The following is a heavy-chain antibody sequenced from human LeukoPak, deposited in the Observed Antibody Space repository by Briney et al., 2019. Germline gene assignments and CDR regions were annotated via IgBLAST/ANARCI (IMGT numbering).Heavy chain of an antibody. CDR2: MNPNSGNT. D-gene: IGHD4-17*01. V-gene: IGHV1-8*03. J-gene: IGHJ4*02. Sequence: ASVKVSCKASGYTFTSYDINWVRQATGQGLEWMGWMNPNSGNTGYAQKFQGRVTITTDTSTSTAYMELRSLRSDDTAVYYCAREGHYGDYSHFDYWGQGTLVTVSS. CDR1: GYTFTSYD. CDR3: AREGHYGDYSHFDY.